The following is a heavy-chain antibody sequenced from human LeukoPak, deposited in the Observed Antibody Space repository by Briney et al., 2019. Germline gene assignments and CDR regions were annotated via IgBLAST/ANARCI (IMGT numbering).Heavy chain of an antibody. Sequence: GGSLRLSCAASGFTFSNAWMSWVRQAPGKGLEWVGRIKSKTDGGTTDYAAPVKGRFTISRDDSKNTLYLQMNSLKTEDTAVYCCTTDPPVPADDAFDIWGQGTMVTVSS. D-gene: IGHD2-2*01. V-gene: IGHV3-15*01. CDR3: TTDPPVPADDAFDI. CDR2: IKSKTDGGTT. J-gene: IGHJ3*02. CDR1: GFTFSNAW.